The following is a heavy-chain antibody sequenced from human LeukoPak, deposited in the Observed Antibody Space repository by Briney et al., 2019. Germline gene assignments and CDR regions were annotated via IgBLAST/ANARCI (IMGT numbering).Heavy chain of an antibody. CDR3: AKDGKVVAAYFDY. Sequence: GGSLRLSCAASGFTVHSNYMSWVRQAPGKGLEWVAVIDRSGVTHYADSVKGRFTISRDNSKNTLYLQMNSLRAEDTAVYYCAKDGKVVAAYFDYWGQGTLVTVSS. CDR1: GFTVHSNY. V-gene: IGHV3-53*01. J-gene: IGHJ4*02. D-gene: IGHD2-15*01. CDR2: IDRSGVT.